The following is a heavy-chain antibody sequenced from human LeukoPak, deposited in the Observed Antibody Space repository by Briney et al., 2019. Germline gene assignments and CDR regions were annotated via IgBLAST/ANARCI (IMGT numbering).Heavy chain of an antibody. CDR3: ARSGYSSSCSDY. V-gene: IGHV3-21*01. CDR2: ISSSSSYI. Sequence: PGGSLRLSCAASGFTFSSYTMNWVRQAPGKGLEWVSSISSSSSYIYYAASVKGRFTISRDNAKNSLYLQMNSLRAEDTAVYYCARSGYSSSCSDYWGQGTLVTVSS. CDR1: GFTFSSYT. D-gene: IGHD6-13*01. J-gene: IGHJ4*02.